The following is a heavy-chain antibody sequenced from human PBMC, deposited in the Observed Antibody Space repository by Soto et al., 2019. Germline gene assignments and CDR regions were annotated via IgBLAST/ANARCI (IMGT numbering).Heavy chain of an antibody. CDR1: GGTFSSYT. CDR3: ARSVAAAGTTYYYYGMDV. V-gene: IGHV1-69*02. CDR2: IIPILGIA. D-gene: IGHD6-13*01. Sequence: QVQLVQSGAEVKKPGFSVKVSCKASGGTFSSYTISWVRQAPGQGLEWMGRIIPILGIANYAQKFQGRVTITADKSTSTAYMELSSLRSEDTAVYYCARSVAAAGTTYYYYGMDVWGQGTTVTVSS. J-gene: IGHJ6*02.